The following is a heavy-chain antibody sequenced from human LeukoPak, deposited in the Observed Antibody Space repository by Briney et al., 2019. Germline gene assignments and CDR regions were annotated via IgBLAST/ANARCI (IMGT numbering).Heavy chain of an antibody. CDR3: ARATIPATDYYYYYMDV. CDR1: GYTFTSYD. V-gene: IGHV1-8*03. CDR2: MNPNSGNT. D-gene: IGHD2-2*01. Sequence: ASAKVSCKASGYTFTSYDINWVRQATGQGLEWMGWMNPNSGNTGYAQKFQGRVTITRNTSISTAYMELSSLRSEDTAVYYCARATIPATDYYYYYMDVWGKGTTVTVSS. J-gene: IGHJ6*03.